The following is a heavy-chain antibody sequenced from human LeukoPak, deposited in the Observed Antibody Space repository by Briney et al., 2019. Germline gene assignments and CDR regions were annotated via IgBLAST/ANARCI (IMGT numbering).Heavy chain of an antibody. CDR2: INPNSGGT. D-gene: IGHD3-22*01. Sequence: GASVKVSCKTSGYTFTGYYMHWVRQAPGQGLEWMGWINPNSGGTNYAQKFQGRVTMTRDTSISTAYMELSRLRSDDTAVYHCARDPYYYDSSGYLNWFDPWGQGTLVTVSS. J-gene: IGHJ5*02. CDR3: ARDPYYYDSSGYLNWFDP. V-gene: IGHV1-2*02. CDR1: GYTFTGYY.